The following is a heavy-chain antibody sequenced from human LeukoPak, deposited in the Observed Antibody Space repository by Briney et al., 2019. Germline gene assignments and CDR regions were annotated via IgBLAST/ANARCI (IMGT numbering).Heavy chain of an antibody. CDR2: ISYDGSNK. J-gene: IGHJ4*02. Sequence: PGGSLRLSCAASGFTFSSYAMHWVRQAPGKGLEWVAVISYDGSNKYYADSVKGRFTISRDNSKNTLYLQMNSLRAEDTAVYYCARVGLHTVTTGSGLDYWGQGTLVTVSS. V-gene: IGHV3-30-3*01. CDR1: GFTFSSYA. D-gene: IGHD4-17*01. CDR3: ARVGLHTVTTGSGLDY.